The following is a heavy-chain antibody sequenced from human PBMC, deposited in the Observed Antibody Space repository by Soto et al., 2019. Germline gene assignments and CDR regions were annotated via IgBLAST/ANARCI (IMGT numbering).Heavy chain of an antibody. CDR1: GGSISSGGYS. CDR2: MYHSGST. J-gene: IGHJ4*02. D-gene: IGHD2-2*01. Sequence: QLQLQESGSGLVKPSQTLSLTCAVSGGSISSGGYSWSWIRQPPGKGLEWIGYMYHSGSTYYNPSPXSXXTLSIDRFKNQFSLKLSSVTAADTPVSSCARVPDYWGQGILVTVSS. CDR3: ARVPDY. V-gene: IGHV4-30-2*01.